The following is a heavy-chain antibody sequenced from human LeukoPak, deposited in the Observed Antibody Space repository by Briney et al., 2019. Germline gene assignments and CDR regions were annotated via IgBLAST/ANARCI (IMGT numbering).Heavy chain of an antibody. J-gene: IGHJ4*02. CDR1: GFTFTTYG. Sequence: GGSLRLSCAASGFTFTTYGMHWVRQAPGKGLEWVAFIRYDGSNKFYADSVKGRSTISRDNSKDTLYLQMNSLRVEDTAVYYCAKVGSGWYGVDYWGQGTLVTVSS. CDR2: IRYDGSNK. CDR3: AKVGSGWYGVDY. D-gene: IGHD6-19*01. V-gene: IGHV3-30*02.